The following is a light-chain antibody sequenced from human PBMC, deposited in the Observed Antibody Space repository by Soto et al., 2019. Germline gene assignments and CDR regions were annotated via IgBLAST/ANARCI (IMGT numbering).Light chain of an antibody. CDR1: QGINNY. Sequence: DIQMTQSPSSLSASVGDRVTITCRASQGINNYLIWYQQKPGKAPELLIYDPFSLQTGVPSRFSGGSSGTDFTLTISSLQPEDVATYYCQQYDTLPPTFGQGTKLEI. J-gene: IGKJ2*01. CDR3: QQYDTLPPT. CDR2: DPF. V-gene: IGKV1-33*01.